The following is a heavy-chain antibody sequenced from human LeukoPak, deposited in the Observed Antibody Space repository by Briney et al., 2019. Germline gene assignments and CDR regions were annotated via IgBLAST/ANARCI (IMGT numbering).Heavy chain of an antibody. V-gene: IGHV3-30*18. CDR1: GFTFSSYG. CDR3: AKDWTTWGEYYFDY. J-gene: IGHJ4*02. CDR2: ISYDGSNK. Sequence: GGSLRLSCAASGFTFSSYGMHWVRQAPGKGLEWVAVISYDGSNKYYADSVKGRFTISRDNSKNTLYPQMNSLRAEDTAVYYCAKDWTTWGEYYFDYWGQGTLVTVSS. D-gene: IGHD3/OR15-3a*01.